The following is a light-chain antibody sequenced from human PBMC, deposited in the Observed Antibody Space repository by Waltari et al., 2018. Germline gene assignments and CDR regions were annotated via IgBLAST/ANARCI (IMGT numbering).Light chain of an antibody. CDR1: DVGGYDY. Sequence: QSALTQPRSVSGSPGQSLTIPCTGIDVGGYDYVSLYQQYPGKAPKLIIYRVTKRPSGVPDRFSGSRSGNTASLTISGLQAEDEADYYCCSNAGSHTYFFGPGTKVTVL. CDR2: RVT. V-gene: IGLV2-11*01. J-gene: IGLJ1*01. CDR3: CSNAGSHTYF.